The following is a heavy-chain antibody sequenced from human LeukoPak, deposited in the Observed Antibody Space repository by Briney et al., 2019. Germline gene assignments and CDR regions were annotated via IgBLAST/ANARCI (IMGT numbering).Heavy chain of an antibody. Sequence: GGSLRLSCAASGFTFCKYWMLWVRQAPGKGLESVSRINTDGTVTTYADSVKGRFTVSRDNAGNTMFLQMNSVRDEDKAVYYCATKQWLAPPPDSWGQGTPVTVSS. J-gene: IGHJ4*02. D-gene: IGHD6-19*01. V-gene: IGHV3-74*01. CDR2: INTDGTVT. CDR3: ATKQWLAPPPDS. CDR1: GFTFCKYW.